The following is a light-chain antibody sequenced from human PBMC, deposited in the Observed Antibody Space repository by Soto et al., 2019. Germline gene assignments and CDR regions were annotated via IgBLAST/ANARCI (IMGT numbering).Light chain of an antibody. CDR3: QQYRT. Sequence: DIQMTQSPSTLSASVGDRVTITCRASQSISSWLAWYQQKPGKAPKLLIYDASSLESGVPSRFSGSASGTEFTLTISSLQPDDFATYCCQQYRTFGQGTKLEIK. V-gene: IGKV1-5*01. CDR1: QSISSW. CDR2: DAS. J-gene: IGKJ2*01.